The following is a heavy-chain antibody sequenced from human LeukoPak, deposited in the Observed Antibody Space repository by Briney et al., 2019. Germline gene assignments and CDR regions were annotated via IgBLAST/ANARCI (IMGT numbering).Heavy chain of an antibody. V-gene: IGHV1-18*01. CDR2: ISAYNGNT. Sequence: ASVKVSCKASGYTFTSYGISWVRQAPGQGLEWMGWISAYNGNTNYAQKLQGRVTMTTDTSTSTAYMELRSLGSDDTAVYYCARGAYYYGSGSSPFDYWGQGTLVTVSS. D-gene: IGHD3-10*01. CDR1: GYTFTSYG. CDR3: ARGAYYYGSGSSPFDY. J-gene: IGHJ4*02.